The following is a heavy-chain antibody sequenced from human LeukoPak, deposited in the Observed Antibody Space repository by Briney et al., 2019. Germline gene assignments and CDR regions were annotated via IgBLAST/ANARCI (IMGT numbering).Heavy chain of an antibody. CDR2: INSDGSST. D-gene: IGHD2-2*01. Sequence: GGSLRLSCAASGFTFSSYWMHWVRQAPGKGLVWVSRINSDGSSTSYADSVKGRFTISRDNAKNTLYLQMNSLRAEDTAVYYCARQGKAKYCSSTSCSFDYWGQGTLVTVSS. V-gene: IGHV3-74*01. CDR1: GFTFSSYW. J-gene: IGHJ4*02. CDR3: ARQGKAKYCSSTSCSFDY.